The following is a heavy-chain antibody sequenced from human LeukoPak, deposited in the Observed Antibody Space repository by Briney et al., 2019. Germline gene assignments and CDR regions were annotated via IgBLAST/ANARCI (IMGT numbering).Heavy chain of an antibody. J-gene: IGHJ5*02. CDR1: GFTFSNYG. D-gene: IGHD3-10*01. V-gene: IGHV3-23*01. Sequence: GGSLRLSCAASGFTFSNYGMSWVRQAPGKGLQWVSAIPGSGASTYYADSVKGRFTISRDNSKNTLYLQMNSLRAEDTAVYYCARNGELLWFGELLSYNWFDPWGQGTLVTVSS. CDR2: IPGSGAST. CDR3: ARNGELLWFGELLSYNWFDP.